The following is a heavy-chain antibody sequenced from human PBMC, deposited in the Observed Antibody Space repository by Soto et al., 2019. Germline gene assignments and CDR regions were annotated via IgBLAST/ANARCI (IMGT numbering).Heavy chain of an antibody. Sequence: GGSLRLSCAASGFTFSVYAMSWVRQAPGKGLEWVSAISSNGGRTFYADSLRGRFTISRDNSKSALYLQMNNLRAEDTAIYYCAKYSELPYEAYLQQWGQGTLVTVSS. V-gene: IGHV3-23*01. J-gene: IGHJ1*01. CDR1: GFTFSVYA. CDR3: AKYSELPYEAYLQQ. CDR2: ISSNGGRT. D-gene: IGHD1-7*01.